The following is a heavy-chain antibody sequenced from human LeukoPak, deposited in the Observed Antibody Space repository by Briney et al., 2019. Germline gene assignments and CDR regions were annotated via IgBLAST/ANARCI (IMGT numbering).Heavy chain of an antibody. CDR3: SKDTFYYASGSHY. CDR1: GFTFSSYA. Sequence: GGSLRLSCAASGFTFSSYAMSWVRQAPGKGLEWVSAISGSGMSTYYADSVKGRFTISRDNSKNTLYLQMNSLRADDTAVYYCSKDTFYYASGSHYWGQGTLVTVSS. CDR2: ISGSGMST. J-gene: IGHJ4*02. D-gene: IGHD3-10*01. V-gene: IGHV3-23*01.